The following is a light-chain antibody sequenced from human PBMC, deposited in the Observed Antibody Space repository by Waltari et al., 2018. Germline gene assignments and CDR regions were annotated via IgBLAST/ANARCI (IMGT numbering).Light chain of an antibody. CDR3: SSYTTSSTVV. Sequence: QSALTQPASVSGSPGQSITISCTGTSSDVGAYNYVSWYRKNPGTAPKLLIFDVSHRPAGVSKRFSGSKSGNTASLTISGLQAEDEADYYCSSYTTSSTVVFGGGTKLTVL. V-gene: IGLV2-14*03. CDR1: SSDVGAYNY. J-gene: IGLJ2*01. CDR2: DVS.